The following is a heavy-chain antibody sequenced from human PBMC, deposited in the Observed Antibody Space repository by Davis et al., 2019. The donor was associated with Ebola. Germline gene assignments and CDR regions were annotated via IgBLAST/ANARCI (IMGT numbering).Heavy chain of an antibody. Sequence: PGGSLRLSCAASGFTFSGYAMSWVRQAPGKGLEWVSAISGRGGSTYYADSVKDRFTISRDNSKKTLYLQMNSLRAEDTAVYYCAKSGLSFGVVKYHYGMDVWGQGTTVSVSS. J-gene: IGHJ6*02. CDR3: AKSGLSFGVVKYHYGMDV. D-gene: IGHD3-3*01. CDR2: ISGRGGST. CDR1: GFTFSGYA. V-gene: IGHV3-23*01.